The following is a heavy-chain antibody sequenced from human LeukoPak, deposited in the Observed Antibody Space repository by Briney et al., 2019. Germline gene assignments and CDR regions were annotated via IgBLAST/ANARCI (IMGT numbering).Heavy chain of an antibody. CDR1: GYTFTSYG. D-gene: IGHD3-10*01. J-gene: IGHJ5*02. CDR2: ISAYNGNT. Sequence: ASVKVSCKASGYTFTSYGISWVRQAPGQGLEWMGWISAYNGNTNHAQKLQGRVTMTTDTSTSTAYMELRSLRSDDTAVYYCARDFPYYYGSGSYYNSNWFDPWGQGTLVTVSS. V-gene: IGHV1-18*01. CDR3: ARDFPYYYGSGSYYNSNWFDP.